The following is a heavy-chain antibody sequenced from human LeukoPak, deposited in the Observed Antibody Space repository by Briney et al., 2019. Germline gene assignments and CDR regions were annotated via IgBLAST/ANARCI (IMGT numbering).Heavy chain of an antibody. Sequence: GASVKVSCKASGYTFTGYYMHWVRQAPGQGLEWMGWINPNSGGTNYAQKFQGRVTMTRDTSISTAYMELSRLRSDDTAVYYCASPSAYSYGQPLYYYYGMDVWGQGTTVTVSS. CDR1: GYTFTGYY. J-gene: IGHJ6*02. CDR2: INPNSGGT. CDR3: ASPSAYSYGQPLYYYYGMDV. V-gene: IGHV1-2*02. D-gene: IGHD5-18*01.